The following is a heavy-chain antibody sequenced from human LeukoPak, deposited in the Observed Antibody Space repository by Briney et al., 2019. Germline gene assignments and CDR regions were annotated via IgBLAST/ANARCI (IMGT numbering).Heavy chain of an antibody. CDR1: GFTFSSYE. D-gene: IGHD4-17*01. CDR2: ISSSGSTI. CDR3: AREGRAYGDSYYYYYYMDV. Sequence: QPGGSLRLSCAASGFTFSSYEMNWVRQAPGKGLEWVSYISSSGSTIYYADSVKGRFTISRDNAKNSLYLQMNSLRAEDTAVYYCAREGRAYGDSYYYYYYMDVWGKGTTVTISS. J-gene: IGHJ6*03. V-gene: IGHV3-48*03.